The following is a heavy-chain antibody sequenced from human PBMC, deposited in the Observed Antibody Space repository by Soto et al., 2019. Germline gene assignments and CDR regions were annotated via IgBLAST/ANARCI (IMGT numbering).Heavy chain of an antibody. D-gene: IGHD3-3*01. Sequence: SETLSLTCAVSGYSISSGYYWGWIRQPPGKGLEWIGSIYHSGSTYYNPSLKSRVTISVDTSKNQFSLKLSSVTAADTAVYYCARVASYYDFWSGTDINYYYYYGMDVWGKGTTVTVSS. J-gene: IGHJ6*04. V-gene: IGHV4-38-2*01. CDR1: GYSISSGYY. CDR2: IYHSGST. CDR3: ARVASYYDFWSGTDINYYYYYGMDV.